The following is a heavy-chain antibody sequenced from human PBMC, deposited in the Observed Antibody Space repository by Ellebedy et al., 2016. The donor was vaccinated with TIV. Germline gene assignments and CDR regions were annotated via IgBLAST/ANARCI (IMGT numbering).Heavy chain of an antibody. J-gene: IGHJ4*02. CDR3: AKGRKSYCSGGSCYPF. V-gene: IGHV3-23*01. CDR2: ISGSGGST. Sequence: GGSLRLSCAASGFTFSSYAMSWVRQAPGKGLEWVSAISGSGGSTYYADSVKGRFTISRDNSKNTLYLQMSSLRAEDTAVYYCAKGRKSYCSGGSCYPFWGQGTLVTVSS. D-gene: IGHD2-15*01. CDR1: GFTFSSYA.